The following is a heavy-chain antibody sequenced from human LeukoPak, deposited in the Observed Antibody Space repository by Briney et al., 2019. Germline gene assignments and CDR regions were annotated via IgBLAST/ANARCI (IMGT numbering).Heavy chain of an antibody. J-gene: IGHJ4*02. CDR1: GFTFSYFW. Sequence: GESLRLSCAASGFTFSYFWMHWFRQTPGKGLVWVSCINTDGSYSTYADSVKGRFTISRDNVRNTLYLQMNSLRAEDSAVYYCVRDSDDYYWALDFWGQGTPVTVSS. CDR3: VRDSDDYYWALDF. V-gene: IGHV3-74*01. D-gene: IGHD3-10*01. CDR2: INTDGSYS.